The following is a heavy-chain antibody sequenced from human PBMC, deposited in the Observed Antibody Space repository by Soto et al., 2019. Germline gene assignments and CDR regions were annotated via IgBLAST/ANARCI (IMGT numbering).Heavy chain of an antibody. CDR3: ASVPGIAAAGTLSWVVWFDP. CDR2: IIPIFGTA. V-gene: IGHV1-69*13. D-gene: IGHD6-13*01. Sequence: GASVKVSCKASGGTFSSYAISWVRQAPGQGLEWMGGIIPIFGTANYAQKFQGRVTITADESTSTAYMELSSLRSEDTAVYYCASVPGIAAAGTLSWVVWFDPWGQGTLVTVSS. CDR1: GGTFSSYA. J-gene: IGHJ5*02.